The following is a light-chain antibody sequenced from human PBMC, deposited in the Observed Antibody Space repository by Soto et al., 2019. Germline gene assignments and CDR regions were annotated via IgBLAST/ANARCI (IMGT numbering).Light chain of an antibody. J-gene: IGKJ1*01. CDR3: QQYNDNWT. CDR2: KAS. V-gene: IGKV1-5*03. CDR1: QSISSW. Sequence: DIQMTQSPSTLSASVGDIVTITCRASQSISSWLAWYQQKPGTAPNLLIYKASTLQSGVPSRFSGSGSGTEFTLTISSLQPDDSATYYCQQYNDNWTFGQGTKVEIK.